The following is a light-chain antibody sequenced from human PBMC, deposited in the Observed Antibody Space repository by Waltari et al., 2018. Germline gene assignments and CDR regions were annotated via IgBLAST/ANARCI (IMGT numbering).Light chain of an antibody. V-gene: IGKV3-15*01. J-gene: IGKJ4*01. CDR3: QPYDTWPLT. CDR1: QSVVTN. CDR2: GSS. Sequence: ETVLTQSPATLSVSPGERATLSCRASQSVVTNLAWYQHKCGQAPRLLIYGSSTRPTGFPARFSGRGSGTEFSLTISSLQSEDFELYYCQPYDTWPLTFGGGTKVAIK.